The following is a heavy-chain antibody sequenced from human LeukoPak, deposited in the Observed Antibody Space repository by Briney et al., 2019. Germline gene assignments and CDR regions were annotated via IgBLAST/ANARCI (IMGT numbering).Heavy chain of an antibody. V-gene: IGHV3-23*01. Sequence: GGSLRLSCAASGFTVSNNYMGWVRQAPAKGLEWVSAISGSGGSTYYADSVKGRFTISRDNSKNTLYLQMNSLRAEDTAVYYCAKDWNHGYYFDYWGQGTLVTVSS. CDR1: GFTVSNNY. J-gene: IGHJ4*02. CDR2: ISGSGGST. D-gene: IGHD1-14*01. CDR3: AKDWNHGYYFDY.